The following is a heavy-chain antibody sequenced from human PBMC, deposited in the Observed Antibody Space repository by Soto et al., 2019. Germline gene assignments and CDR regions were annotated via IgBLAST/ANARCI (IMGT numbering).Heavy chain of an antibody. CDR2: IYYSGST. V-gene: IGHV4-30-4*01. D-gene: IGHD5-12*01. J-gene: IGHJ6*02. CDR3: ASGEYSGYDAAVYYYGMDV. CDR1: GGSISSGDYY. Sequence: QVQLQESGPGLVKPSQTLSLTCTVSGGSISSGDYYWSWIRQPPGKGLEWIGYIYYSGSTYYNPSLKSRVTISVDTSKNQFSLKLSSVTAADTAVYYCASGEYSGYDAAVYYYGMDVWGQGTTVTVSS.